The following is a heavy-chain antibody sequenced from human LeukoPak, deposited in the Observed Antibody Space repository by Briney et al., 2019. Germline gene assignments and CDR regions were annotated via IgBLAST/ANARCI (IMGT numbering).Heavy chain of an antibody. V-gene: IGHV3-30-3*01. Sequence: GRSLRLSCAASGFTFSSYAMHWVRQAPGKGLEWVAVISYDGSNKYYADSVKGRFTISRDNSKNTLYLQMSSLRAEDTAVYYCAKGRGYSGYEPRDGFDIWGQGTMVTVSS. CDR3: AKGRGYSGYEPRDGFDI. CDR1: GFTFSSYA. D-gene: IGHD5-12*01. CDR2: ISYDGSNK. J-gene: IGHJ3*02.